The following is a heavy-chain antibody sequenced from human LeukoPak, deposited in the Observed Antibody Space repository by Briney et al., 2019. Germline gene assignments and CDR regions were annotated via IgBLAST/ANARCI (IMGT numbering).Heavy chain of an antibody. CDR3: ARVGLQLWFEAAFDY. Sequence: GGSLRLSCAASGFTFSSYWMSWVRQAPGKGLEWVANIKHDGSEKYYVDSVKGRFTVSRDNAKNSLYLQISSLRAEDTAVYFCARVGLQLWFEAAFDYWGQGTLVTVSS. CDR1: GFTFSSYW. J-gene: IGHJ4*02. CDR2: IKHDGSEK. D-gene: IGHD5-18*01. V-gene: IGHV3-7*01.